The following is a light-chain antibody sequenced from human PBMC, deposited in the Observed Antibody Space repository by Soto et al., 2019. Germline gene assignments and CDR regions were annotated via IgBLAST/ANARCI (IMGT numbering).Light chain of an antibody. V-gene: IGLV1-40*01. CDR3: LSYDSSRWV. CDR2: GNS. Sequence: QSVLTQPPSVSGAPGQRVTISCTGSSSNIGAGYDVHWYQQLPGTAPKLLIYGNSNRPSGVPDRFSGSKSGTSASLAITGLQAEDEADYYCLSYDSSRWVFGGGTKLTVL. J-gene: IGLJ2*01. CDR1: SSNIGAGYD.